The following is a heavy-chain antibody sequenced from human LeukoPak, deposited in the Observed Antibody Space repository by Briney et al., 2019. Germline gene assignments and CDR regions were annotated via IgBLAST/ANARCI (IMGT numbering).Heavy chain of an antibody. D-gene: IGHD3-10*01. Sequence: PSETLSLTCTVSGGSISSYYWSWIRQPPGKGLEWIGYIYYSGSTNYNPSLKSRVTISVDTSKNQFSLKLSSVTAADTAVYYCARDLGGREGRFLDYWGQGTLVTVSS. CDR3: ARDLGGREGRFLDY. CDR2: IYYSGST. J-gene: IGHJ4*02. CDR1: GGSISSYY. V-gene: IGHV4-59*01.